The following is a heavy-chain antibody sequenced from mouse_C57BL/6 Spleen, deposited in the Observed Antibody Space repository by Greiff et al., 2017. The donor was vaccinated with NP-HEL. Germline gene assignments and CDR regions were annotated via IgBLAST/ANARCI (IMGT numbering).Heavy chain of an antibody. J-gene: IGHJ4*01. Sequence: EVQRVESGGGLVKPGGSLKLSCAASGFTFSDYGMHWVRQAPEKGLEWVAYISSGSSTIYYADTVKGRFTISRDNAKNTLFLQMTSLRSEDTAMYYCARPSHYAMDYWGQGTSVTVSS. CDR1: GFTFSDYG. CDR2: ISSGSSTI. V-gene: IGHV5-17*01. CDR3: ARPSHYAMDY.